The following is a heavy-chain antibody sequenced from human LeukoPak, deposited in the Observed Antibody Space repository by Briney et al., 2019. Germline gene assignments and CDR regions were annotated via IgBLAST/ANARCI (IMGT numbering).Heavy chain of an antibody. CDR1: GFTFSSYA. Sequence: QPGRSLRLSCAASGFTFSSYAMHWVRQAPGKGLEWVAVISYDGSNKYYADSVKGRFTISRDNSKNTLYLQMNSLRAEDTAVYYCARYYYGSGSYYTGLTNFDYWGQGTLVTVSS. CDR3: ARYYYGSGSYYTGLTNFDY. D-gene: IGHD3-10*01. CDR2: ISYDGSNK. J-gene: IGHJ4*02. V-gene: IGHV3-30-3*01.